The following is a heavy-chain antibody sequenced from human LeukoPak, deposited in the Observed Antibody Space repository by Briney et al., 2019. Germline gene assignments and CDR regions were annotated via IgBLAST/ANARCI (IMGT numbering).Heavy chain of an antibody. J-gene: IGHJ4*02. Sequence: GASLRLSCAASGFTFSSYAMSWVRQAPGKGLEWVSAISGSGGSTYYADSVKGRFTISRDNSKNTLYLQMNSLRAEDTAVYYCAEDLVRYYDSSGYFDYWGQGTLVTVSS. CDR2: ISGSGGST. CDR1: GFTFSSYA. V-gene: IGHV3-23*01. CDR3: AEDLVRYYDSSGYFDY. D-gene: IGHD3-22*01.